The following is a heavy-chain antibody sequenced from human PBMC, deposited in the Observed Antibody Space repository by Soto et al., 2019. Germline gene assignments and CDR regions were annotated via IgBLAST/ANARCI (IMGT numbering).Heavy chain of an antibody. J-gene: IGHJ6*02. CDR1: GYTFTRYG. CDR2: INTYNGNT. D-gene: IGHD3-16*01. Sequence: QVQLVQSGAEVKNPGASVKVSCKASGYTFTRYGIGWARQAPGQGLEWMGWINTYNGNTNYAQNGQGRLTLTTDTSTSTAYMELRRLRSNDTAIYYCAMVDVYVTPSPQDVWGQGTTVIVSS. CDR3: AMVDVYVTPSPQDV. V-gene: IGHV1-18*01.